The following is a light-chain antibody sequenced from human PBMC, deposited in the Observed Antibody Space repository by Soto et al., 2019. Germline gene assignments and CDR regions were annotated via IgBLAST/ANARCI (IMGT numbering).Light chain of an antibody. CDR2: AAS. Sequence: EIALTQSPGTLSSSPGERATLSCKASERVSSNYLAWYQQRPGQAPRLLIYAASNRARGIPERFGGSGSWTEFTLTVSRLEPEGFAVYYCQQYGNAPWRCGRGTKV. CDR1: ERVSSNY. J-gene: IGKJ1*01. V-gene: IGKV3-20*01. CDR3: QQYGNAPWR.